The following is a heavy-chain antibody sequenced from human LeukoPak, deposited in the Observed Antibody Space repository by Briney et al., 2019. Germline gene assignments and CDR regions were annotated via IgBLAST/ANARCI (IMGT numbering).Heavy chain of an antibody. CDR3: AKDSHDYGDYLFLDY. J-gene: IGHJ4*02. V-gene: IGHV3-30*18. Sequence: GRSLRLSCAASGFTLSNCGMHWVRQAPGKGLEWVAVISYDGSNKYYADSVKGRFTISRDNSKDTLYLQMNSLRAEDTAVYYCAKDSHDYGDYLFLDYWGQGTLVTVSS. CDR1: GFTLSNCG. CDR2: ISYDGSNK. D-gene: IGHD4-17*01.